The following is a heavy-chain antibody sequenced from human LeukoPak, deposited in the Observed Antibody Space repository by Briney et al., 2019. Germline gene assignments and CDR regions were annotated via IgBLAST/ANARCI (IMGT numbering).Heavy chain of an antibody. Sequence: GGSLRLSCAASGFNLGSYGMSWVRQAPGKGLEWVSSISNDGGGTFSADSVRGRFTISRDNSKNTLFLQMDSLRAEDTALYSCAKGSSGYFFDHWGQGSLVTVSS. V-gene: IGHV3-23*01. J-gene: IGHJ4*02. CDR2: ISNDGGGT. CDR1: GFNLGSYG. CDR3: AKGSSGYFFDH. D-gene: IGHD3-22*01.